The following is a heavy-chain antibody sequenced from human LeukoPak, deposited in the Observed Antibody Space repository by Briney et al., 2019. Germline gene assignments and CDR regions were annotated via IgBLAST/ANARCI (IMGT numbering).Heavy chain of an antibody. J-gene: IGHJ3*02. CDR3: AKDDYGQYVTTFDT. CDR1: GFAFSDFI. Sequence: GGSLRLSCAASGFAFSDFIMSWVRQAPGKGLEWVSSISADGGSTYYADSVRGRFTVSRDNSKDTLNLQMNSLRAEDTALYYCAKDDYGQYVTTFDTWGQGTLVTVSS. CDR2: ISADGGST. V-gene: IGHV3-23*01. D-gene: IGHD4-17*01.